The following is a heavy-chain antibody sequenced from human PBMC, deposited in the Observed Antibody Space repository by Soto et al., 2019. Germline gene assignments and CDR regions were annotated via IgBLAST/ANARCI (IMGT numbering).Heavy chain of an antibody. CDR1: GESFSGYY. CDR2: INHSGST. Sequence: SETLSLTCAVCGESFSGYYWSWIRQPPGKGLEWIGEINHSGSTNYNPSLKSRVTISVDTSKNQFSLKLSSVTAADTAVYYCARGSRNYYYYMDVWGKGTTVTVSS. J-gene: IGHJ6*03. V-gene: IGHV4-34*01. CDR3: ARGSRNYYYYMDV.